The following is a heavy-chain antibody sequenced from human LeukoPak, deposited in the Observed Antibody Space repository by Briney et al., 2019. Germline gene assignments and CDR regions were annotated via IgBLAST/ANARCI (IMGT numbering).Heavy chain of an antibody. CDR2: IIPILGIA. D-gene: IGHD1-26*01. CDR3: ARYGGSYYVDY. V-gene: IGHV1-69*04. Sequence: SVKVSCKASGGTFSSYAISWVRQAPGQGLEWMGRIIPILGIANYAQKFQGRVTITADKSTSTAYMELSSLRSEDTAVYYCARYGGSYYVDYWGQGTLVTVSS. CDR1: GGTFSSYA. J-gene: IGHJ4*02.